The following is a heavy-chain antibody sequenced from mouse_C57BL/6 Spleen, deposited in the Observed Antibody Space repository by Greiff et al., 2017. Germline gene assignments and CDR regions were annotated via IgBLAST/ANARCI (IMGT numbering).Heavy chain of an antibody. CDR3: AREPIYDGYYGAMDY. Sequence: VKLQQPGTELVKPGASVKLSCKASGYTFTSYWMHWVKQRPGQGLEWIGNINPSNGGANYNEKFKSKATLTVDKSSSTAYMQLSSLTSEDSAVYYCAREPIYDGYYGAMDYWGQGTSVTVSS. CDR2: INPSNGGA. V-gene: IGHV1-53*01. CDR1: GYTFTSYW. D-gene: IGHD2-3*01. J-gene: IGHJ4*01.